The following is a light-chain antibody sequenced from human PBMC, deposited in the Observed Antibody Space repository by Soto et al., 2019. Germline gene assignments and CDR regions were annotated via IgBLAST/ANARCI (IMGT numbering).Light chain of an antibody. CDR1: QSVTSSY. Sequence: EIVLTQSPGTLSLSPGERATLSCRASQSVTSSYLAWYQQKPDQAPRLLIYGASSRATGIPDRFSGSGSGTDFTLTISRLEPEDIAVYYCQQYGSSPKYTFGQGTKLEIK. CDR2: GAS. J-gene: IGKJ2*01. V-gene: IGKV3-20*01. CDR3: QQYGSSPKYT.